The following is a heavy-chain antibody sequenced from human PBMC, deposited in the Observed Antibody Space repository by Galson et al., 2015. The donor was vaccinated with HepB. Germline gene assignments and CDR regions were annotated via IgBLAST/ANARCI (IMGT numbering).Heavy chain of an antibody. V-gene: IGHV3-21*01. CDR1: GFTFSSYS. J-gene: IGHJ6*02. Sequence: SLRLSCAASGFTFSSYSMNWVRQAPGKGLEWVSSISSSSSYIYYADSVKGRITISRDNDKNSLYLQMNSLRAEDTAVYYCTRDNKVPQLLPKSPAYYYYYDCMDVWGQVTTVTVSS. CDR3: TRDNKVPQLLPKSPAYYYYYDCMDV. D-gene: IGHD2-2*01. CDR2: ISSSSSYI.